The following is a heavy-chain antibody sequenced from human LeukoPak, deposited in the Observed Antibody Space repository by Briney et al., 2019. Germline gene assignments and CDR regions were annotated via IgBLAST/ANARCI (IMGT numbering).Heavy chain of an antibody. J-gene: IGHJ6*03. CDR3: ARAAPLYYYYYYMDV. V-gene: IGHV1-8*01. D-gene: IGHD2-15*01. Sequence: ASVKVSCKASGYTFTSYDINWVRQATGQGIEWMGWMNPNSGNTGYAQKFQGRVTMTRNTSISTAYMELSSLRSEDTAVYYCARAAPLYYYYYYMDVWGKGTTVTVSS. CDR1: GYTFTSYD. CDR2: MNPNSGNT.